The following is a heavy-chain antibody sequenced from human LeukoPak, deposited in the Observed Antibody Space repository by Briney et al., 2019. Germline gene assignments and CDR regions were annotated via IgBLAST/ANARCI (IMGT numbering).Heavy chain of an antibody. J-gene: IGHJ4*02. Sequence: SVKVSCKASGGTFSSYAISWVRQAPGQGLEWMGSIIPLLGIADYAQKFQGRVTITADKSTSTAYMELSSLRSEDTAVYYCARVFAYYYGSGSLDYWGQGTLVTVSS. CDR3: ARVFAYYYGSGSLDY. D-gene: IGHD3-10*01. CDR2: IIPLLGIA. V-gene: IGHV1-69*04. CDR1: GGTFSSYA.